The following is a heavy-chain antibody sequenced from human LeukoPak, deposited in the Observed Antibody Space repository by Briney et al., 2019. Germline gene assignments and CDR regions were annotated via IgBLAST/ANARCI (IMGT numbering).Heavy chain of an antibody. CDR3: ASGGYTYGTETEY. V-gene: IGHV3-7*01. Sequence: GGSLRLSCAASGFTFSNYWLTWARQAPGQGLEWVANIKQDGSEKHYVDSVKGRFTISIDNAKNSLYLQMNSLRAEDTAVYFCASGGYTYGTETEYWSQRTRVTVS. CDR1: GFTFSNYW. CDR2: IKQDGSEK. D-gene: IGHD5-18*01. J-gene: IGHJ4*02.